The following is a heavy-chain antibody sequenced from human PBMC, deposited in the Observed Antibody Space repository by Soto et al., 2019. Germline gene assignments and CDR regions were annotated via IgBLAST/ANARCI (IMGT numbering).Heavy chain of an antibody. Sequence: WASVKVSCKTSGYTFTSYDINWVRQAPGQGLEWMGWMKPKSGDTGYAPKFQGRVNMTRNTSTGTAYMELSSLISEDTAVYYCARRRAVVAARPYYYYSMDVWGQGTTVTVSS. V-gene: IGHV1-8*01. CDR2: MKPKSGDT. CDR1: GYTFTSYD. CDR3: ARRRAVVAARPYYYYSMDV. J-gene: IGHJ6*02. D-gene: IGHD6-6*01.